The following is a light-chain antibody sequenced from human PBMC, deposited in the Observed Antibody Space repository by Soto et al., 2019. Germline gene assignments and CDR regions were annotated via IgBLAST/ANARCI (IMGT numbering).Light chain of an antibody. CDR2: EGT. J-gene: IGLJ2*01. Sequence: QSVLTQPASVSGSPGQSITISCTRSSTDFENYNLVSWYQHCPDKAPKLIIYEGTKRPSEISDRFSGSESDTTASLGITGLQTGDEADYYCGTWDSSLSAVVFGGGTKLTVL. CDR3: GTWDSSLSAVV. CDR1: STDFENYNL. V-gene: IGLV2-14*02.